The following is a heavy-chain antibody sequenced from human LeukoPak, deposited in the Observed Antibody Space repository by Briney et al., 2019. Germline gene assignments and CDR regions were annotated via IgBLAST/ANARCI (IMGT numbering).Heavy chain of an antibody. D-gene: IGHD5-24*01. Sequence: PGGSLRLSCAASGFTVSSNYMSWVRQAPGKGLEWVSVIYSGGSTYYADSVKGRFTISRDNSKNTLYLQMNSLRAEDTAVYYCARTGLSRWLQYDYWGQGTLVTVSS. CDR3: ARTGLSRWLQYDY. J-gene: IGHJ4*02. CDR2: IYSGGST. CDR1: GFTVSSNY. V-gene: IGHV3-66*01.